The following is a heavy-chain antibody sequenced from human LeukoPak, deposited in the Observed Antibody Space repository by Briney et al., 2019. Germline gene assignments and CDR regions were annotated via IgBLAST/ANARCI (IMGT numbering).Heavy chain of an antibody. CDR1: GFTFSSYE. V-gene: IGHV3-48*03. J-gene: IGHJ4*02. CDR3: ARGGDYGDYFDY. D-gene: IGHD4-17*01. CDR2: ISSSGSTI. Sequence: GGSLRLSCAASGFTFSSYEMNWVRQAPGKGLEWVSYISSSGSTIYYADSVKGRFTISRDNAKNSLYLQMNSLRAEDTAVYYWARGGDYGDYFDYWGQGTLVTVSS.